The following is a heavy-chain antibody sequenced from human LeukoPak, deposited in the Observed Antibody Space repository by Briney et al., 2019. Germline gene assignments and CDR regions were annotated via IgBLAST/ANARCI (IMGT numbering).Heavy chain of an antibody. V-gene: IGHV3-21*01. Sequence: PGRSLRLSCAASGFTFSSYSMNWVRQAPGKGLEWVSSISSSSSYIYYADSVKGRFTISRDNAKNSLYLQMNSLRAEDTAVYYCARVVGATLDYWGQGTLVTVSS. CDR3: ARVVGATLDY. CDR1: GFTFSSYS. D-gene: IGHD1-26*01. J-gene: IGHJ4*02. CDR2: ISSSSSYI.